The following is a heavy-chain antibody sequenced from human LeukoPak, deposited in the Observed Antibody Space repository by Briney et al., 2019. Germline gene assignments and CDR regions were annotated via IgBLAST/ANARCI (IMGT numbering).Heavy chain of an antibody. CDR3: ARRGYYYYGMDV. J-gene: IGHJ6*02. V-gene: IGHV5-51*01. CDR2: IYPRDSDT. Sequence: GESLKISCKGSGYTFTNYWIGWVRQMPGKGLEWMGIIYPRDSDTRYSPSFQGQVTISVDKSISTAYLRWTSLKSSDSAMYYCARRGYYYYGMDVWGQGTTVTVSS. CDR1: GYTFTNYW.